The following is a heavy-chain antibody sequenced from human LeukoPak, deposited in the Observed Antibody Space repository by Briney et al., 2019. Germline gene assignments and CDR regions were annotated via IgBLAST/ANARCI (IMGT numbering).Heavy chain of an antibody. D-gene: IGHD7-27*01. CDR2: IYPGDSDT. V-gene: IGHV5-51*01. J-gene: IGHJ4*02. CDR1: GYRLTNYW. Sequence: GESLKISCKGSGYRLTNYWIAWVRQMPGKGLEWMGIIYPGDSDTRYSPSFQGQVTISADKSISTAYLQWSSLKASDTAMYYCARQSASLGSYYFDYWGQGTLVTVSS. CDR3: ARQSASLGSYYFDY.